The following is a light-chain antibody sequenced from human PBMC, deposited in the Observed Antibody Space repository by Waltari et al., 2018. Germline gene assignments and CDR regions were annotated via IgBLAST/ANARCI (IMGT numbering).Light chain of an antibody. CDR2: YDS. CDR1: NLGSKS. Sequence: SYVVTQSPSVSVAPGETARITCGGDNLGSKSVHWYQQRPGQAPVLVISYDSDRPSGIPERFSGSNSGNTAILTISGVEAEDEADYYCLVWHSTIYHQGVFGGGTKLTVL. J-gene: IGLJ2*01. CDR3: LVWHSTIYHQGV. V-gene: IGLV3-21*04.